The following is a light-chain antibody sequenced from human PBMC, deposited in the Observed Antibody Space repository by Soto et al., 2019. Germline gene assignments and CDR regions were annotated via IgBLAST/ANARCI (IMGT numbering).Light chain of an antibody. V-gene: IGKV1-5*03. CDR3: QQYNTFPPYT. CDR1: QXVXXW. J-gene: IGKJ2*01. Sequence: DIQXXXSPSTXXASVGDRVTXXXXXSQXVXXWLAWYQQKPGKAPKLLIYKASNLESGAPSRFSGSGSGTEFTLTISSLQPDDSATYYCQQYNTFPPYTFGQGTKLDIK. CDR2: KAS.